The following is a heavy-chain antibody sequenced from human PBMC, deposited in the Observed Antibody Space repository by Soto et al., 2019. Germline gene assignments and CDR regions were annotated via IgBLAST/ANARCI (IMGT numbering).Heavy chain of an antibody. J-gene: IGHJ5*02. CDR1: GGSISSYY. Sequence: SETLSLTCTVSGGSISSYYWSWIRQPPGKGLEWIGYIYYSGSTNYNPSLKSRVTISVDTSKNQFSLKLSSVTAADTAVYYCARLGIVGASNWFDPWGQGTLVTVSS. V-gene: IGHV4-59*01. D-gene: IGHD1-26*01. CDR3: ARLGIVGASNWFDP. CDR2: IYYSGST.